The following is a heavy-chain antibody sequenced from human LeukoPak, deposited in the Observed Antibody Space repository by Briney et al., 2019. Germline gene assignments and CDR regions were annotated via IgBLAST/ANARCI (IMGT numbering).Heavy chain of an antibody. D-gene: IGHD6-19*01. Sequence: SETLSLTCAVYGGSFSGYYWSWIRQPPGKGLEWIGEINHSGSTNYNPSLKSRVTISVDTSKNQFSLKLSSVTAADTAVYYCARARGWYYFDYWGQGTLVTVSS. J-gene: IGHJ4*02. CDR1: GGSFSGYY. V-gene: IGHV4-34*01. CDR3: ARARGWYYFDY. CDR2: INHSGST.